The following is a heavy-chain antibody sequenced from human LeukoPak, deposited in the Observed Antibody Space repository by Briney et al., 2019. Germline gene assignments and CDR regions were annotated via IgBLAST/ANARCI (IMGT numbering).Heavy chain of an antibody. J-gene: IGHJ4*02. CDR2: IRGKAYGGTT. Sequence: PGGSLRLSCTASGFTFGDYATSWVRQAPGKGLEWVGFIRGKAYGGTTEYAASVKGRFTISRDDSKSIAYLQMNSLKTEDTAVYYCTRDSSGYDSNDYWGQGTLVTVSS. CDR1: GFTFGDYA. V-gene: IGHV3-49*04. CDR3: TRDSSGYDSNDY. D-gene: IGHD5-12*01.